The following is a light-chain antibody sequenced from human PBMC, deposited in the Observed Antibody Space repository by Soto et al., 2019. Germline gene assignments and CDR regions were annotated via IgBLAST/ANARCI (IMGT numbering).Light chain of an antibody. CDR2: DAS. CDR3: QQYGNSPIT. V-gene: IGKV3D-20*01. Sequence: DIVLTHSPATLSLSPGERATLSCGASQSVSSSRLAWYQQKPALAPRLLIYDASSRATGIPDRFSGSGSGTDFTLTISRLEPEDFAVYYCQQYGNSPITFGQGTRLEIK. CDR1: QSVSSSR. J-gene: IGKJ5*01.